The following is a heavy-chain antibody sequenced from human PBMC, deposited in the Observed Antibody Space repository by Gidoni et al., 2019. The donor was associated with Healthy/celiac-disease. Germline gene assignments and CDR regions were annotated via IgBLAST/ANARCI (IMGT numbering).Heavy chain of an antibody. J-gene: IGHJ4*02. D-gene: IGHD5-18*01. CDR1: GFTFSSYG. CDR2: IWYDGSNK. CDR3: ARALSYSYGLLGY. V-gene: IGHV3-33*01. Sequence: QVQLVASGGGVVQPGRSLRLSCAASGFTFSSYGMHWVRQAPGKGLEWVAFIWYDGSNKYYADSVKGRFTISRDNSKNTLYLQMNSLRAEDTAVYYCARALSYSYGLLGYWGQGTLVTVSS.